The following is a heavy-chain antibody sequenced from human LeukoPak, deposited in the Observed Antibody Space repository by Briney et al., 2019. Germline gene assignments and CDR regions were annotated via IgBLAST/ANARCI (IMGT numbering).Heavy chain of an antibody. J-gene: IGHJ6*03. D-gene: IGHD4-11*01. CDR2: INPNSGGT. CDR3: ARLQFYYYYMDV. CDR1: GYTFTGYY. Sequence: ASVKVSCKASGYTFTGYYMHWVRQAPGQGLEWMGWINPNSGGTNYAQKFQGRVTMTRDTSISTAHMELSRLRSDDTAVYYCARLQFYYYYMDVWGKGTTVTVSS. V-gene: IGHV1-2*02.